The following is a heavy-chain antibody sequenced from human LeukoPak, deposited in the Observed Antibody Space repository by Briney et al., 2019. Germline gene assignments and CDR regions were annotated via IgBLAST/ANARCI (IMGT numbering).Heavy chain of an antibody. V-gene: IGHV4-30-2*01. CDR3: ARARGYCSGGGCADFYYGMDV. J-gene: IGHJ6*02. CDR1: GGSINSDDYA. CDR2: IYHSGST. Sequence: SQTLSLTCAVSGGSINSDDYAWSWIRQPPGKGLEWIGYIYHSGSTYYNPSLKSRVTISVDRSKNQFSLKLSSVTAADTAVYYCARARGYCSGGGCADFYYGMDVWGQGTTVTVSS. D-gene: IGHD2-15*01.